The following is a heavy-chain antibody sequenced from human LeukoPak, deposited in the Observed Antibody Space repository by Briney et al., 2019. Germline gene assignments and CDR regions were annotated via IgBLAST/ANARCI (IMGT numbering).Heavy chain of an antibody. CDR3: AKGGGYEARDYYMDV. V-gene: IGHV3-43D*03. CDR2: ISWDGGST. J-gene: IGHJ6*03. D-gene: IGHD5-12*01. Sequence: GGSLRLSCVASGFTFDDYAMHWVRQAPGKGLEWVSLISWDGGSTYYADSVKGRFTISRDNSKNSLYLQMNSLRAEDTALYYCAKGGGYEARDYYMDVWGKGTTVTVSS. CDR1: GFTFDDYA.